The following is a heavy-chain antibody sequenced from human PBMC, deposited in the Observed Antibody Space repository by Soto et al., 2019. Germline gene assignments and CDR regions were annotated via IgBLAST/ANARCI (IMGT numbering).Heavy chain of an antibody. D-gene: IGHD1-7*01. J-gene: IGHJ6*02. V-gene: IGHV1-69*06. CDR1: GGTFSSYA. Sequence: GASVKASCQASGGTFSSYAIRWVRQAPGQGLEWMGGIIPIFGTANYAQKFQGRVTITADKSTSTAYMELGSLRSEDTAVYYCARDSGITGTSYYTNGMDVWAQGTTVTVSS. CDR3: ARDSGITGTSYYTNGMDV. CDR2: IIPIFGTA.